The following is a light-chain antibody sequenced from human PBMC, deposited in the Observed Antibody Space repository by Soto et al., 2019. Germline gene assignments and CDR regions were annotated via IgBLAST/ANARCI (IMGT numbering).Light chain of an antibody. Sequence: QSALTQPRSVSGSPGQSVTISCTGTNSDVGRFEYVSWYQQHPGEAPKVVVYDITKRPSGVPDRFSGSKSGNTASLTISGLQAEDEADYYCCSYAGIYSYVFGTGTKLTVL. J-gene: IGLJ1*01. CDR2: DIT. CDR1: NSDVGRFEY. CDR3: CSYAGIYSYV. V-gene: IGLV2-11*01.